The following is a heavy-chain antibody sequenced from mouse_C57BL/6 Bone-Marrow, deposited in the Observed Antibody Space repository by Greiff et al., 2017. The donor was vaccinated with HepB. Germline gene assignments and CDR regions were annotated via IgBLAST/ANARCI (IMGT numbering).Heavy chain of an antibody. CDR1: GFNIKNTY. D-gene: IGHD2-5*01. CDR3: ASYYSKGAWFAY. Sequence: VQLQQSVAELVRPGASVKLSCTASGFNIKNTYMHLVKQRPEQGLEWIGRIDPANGNTKYAPKFQGKATITADTSSNTAYLQLSSLTSGDTAIYYVASYYSKGAWFAYWGQGTLVTVSA. J-gene: IGHJ3*01. CDR2: IDPANGNT. V-gene: IGHV14-3*01.